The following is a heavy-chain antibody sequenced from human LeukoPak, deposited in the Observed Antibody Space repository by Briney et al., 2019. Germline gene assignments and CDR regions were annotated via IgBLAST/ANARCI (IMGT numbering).Heavy chain of an antibody. V-gene: IGHV2-70*11. D-gene: IGHD3-22*01. J-gene: IGHJ4*02. CDR1: GFSLSTSGMC. CDR2: IDWDDDK. Sequence: SGPTLVKPTQTLTLTCTFSGFSLSTSGMCVSWIRQPPGKALEWLARIDWDDDKYYSTSLKTRLTISKDTSKNQVVLTMTNMDPVDTATYYCARHDSSGYYYKEDPHFDYWGQGTLVTVSS. CDR3: ARHDSSGYYYKEDPHFDY.